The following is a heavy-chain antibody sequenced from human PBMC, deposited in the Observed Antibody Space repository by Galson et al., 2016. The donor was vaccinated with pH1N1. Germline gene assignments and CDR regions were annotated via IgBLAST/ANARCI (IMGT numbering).Heavy chain of an antibody. CDR2: ISYDGSNK. J-gene: IGHJ4*02. CDR1: EFIISHHS. D-gene: IGHD6-13*01. CDR3: AKVVRGSSWPSFDY. V-gene: IGHV3-30*18. Sequence: YHTVSCAASEFIISHHSFALVRQAPGKGLEWVAVISYDGSNKYYADSVKGRFTISRDNSKNTLYLQMNSLRAEDTAVYYCAKVVRGSSWPSFDYWGQGTLVTVSS.